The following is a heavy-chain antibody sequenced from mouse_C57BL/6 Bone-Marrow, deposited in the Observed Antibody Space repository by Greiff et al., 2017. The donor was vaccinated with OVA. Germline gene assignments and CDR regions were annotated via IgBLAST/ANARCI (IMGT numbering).Heavy chain of an antibody. CDR3: AREEYSNYVDY. D-gene: IGHD2-5*01. CDR1: GYTFTSYW. J-gene: IGHJ2*01. CDR2: INPRNGGT. Sequence: QVQLQQPGTELVKPGASVKLSCKASGYTFTSYWMHWVKQRPGQGLEWIGNINPRNGGTNYNEKFKSKATLPVDKSSSTAYMQLSSLTSEDSAVYYCAREEYSNYVDYWGQGTTLTVSS. V-gene: IGHV1-53*01.